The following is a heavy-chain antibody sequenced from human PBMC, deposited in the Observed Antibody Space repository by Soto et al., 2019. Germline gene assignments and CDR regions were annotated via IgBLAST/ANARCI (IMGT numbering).Heavy chain of an antibody. CDR1: GGTFSSYA. V-gene: IGHV1-69*13. CDR2: IIPIFGTA. CDR3: ARDLNYYDSSATTGFDY. J-gene: IGHJ4*02. Sequence: SVKVSCKASGGTFSSYAISWVRQAPGQGLEWMGGIIPIFGTANYAQRFQGRVTVTADESTSTAYMELSSLRSEDTAVYYCARDLNYYDSSATTGFDYWGQGTLVTVSS. D-gene: IGHD3-22*01.